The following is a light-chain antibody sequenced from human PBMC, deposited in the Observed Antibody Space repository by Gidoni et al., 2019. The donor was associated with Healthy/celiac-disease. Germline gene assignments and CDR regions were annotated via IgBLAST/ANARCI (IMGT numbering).Light chain of an antibody. V-gene: IGKV3-15*01. CDR3: QQYNNWSPVT. CDR1: QSVSSN. Sequence: EIVMTQSPATLSLSPGERATLSCRASQSVSSNLAWYQQNPGQAPRRLINGAPTRATGVTARCSGSGSWTEFTIIISSMQDEDFAVDYCQQYNNWSPVTFGQGTKVEIK. CDR2: GAP. J-gene: IGKJ1*01.